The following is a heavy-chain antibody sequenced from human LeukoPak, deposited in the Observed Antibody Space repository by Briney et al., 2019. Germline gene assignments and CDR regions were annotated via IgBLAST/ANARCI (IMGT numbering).Heavy chain of an antibody. CDR2: INHSGST. V-gene: IGHV4-34*01. J-gene: IGHJ4*02. D-gene: IGHD3-16*02. Sequence: SETLSLTCAAYGGSFSGYYWSWIRQPPGKGLEWIGEINHSGSTNYNPSLKSRVTISVDTSKNQFSLKLSSVTAAHTAVYYCARIYDYVWGSYRPRTVFDYWGQGTLVTVSS. CDR3: ARIYDYVWGSYRPRTVFDY. CDR1: GGSFSGYY.